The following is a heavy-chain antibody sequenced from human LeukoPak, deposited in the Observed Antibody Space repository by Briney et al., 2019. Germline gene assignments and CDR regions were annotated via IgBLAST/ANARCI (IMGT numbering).Heavy chain of an antibody. V-gene: IGHV1-69*13. Sequence: GASVKVSCKASGGTFSSYAISWVRQAPGQGLEWMGGIIPIFGTANYAQKFQGRVTITADESTSTAYMELSSLRSEDTAVYYCARVARTYNWNDDAFDIWGQGTMVTVSS. CDR1: GGTFSSYA. CDR2: IIPIFGTA. J-gene: IGHJ3*02. CDR3: ARVARTYNWNDDAFDI. D-gene: IGHD1-1*01.